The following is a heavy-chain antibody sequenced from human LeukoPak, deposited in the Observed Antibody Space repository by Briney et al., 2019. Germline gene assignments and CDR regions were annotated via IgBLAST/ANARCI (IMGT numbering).Heavy chain of an antibody. CDR1: GGSFSGYY. CDR2: INHSGST. D-gene: IGHD6-19*01. V-gene: IGHV4-34*01. J-gene: IGHJ4*02. CDR3: ARRYSSGWPKSYYFDY. Sequence: SETLSLTCAVYGGSFSGYYWSWIRQPPGKGLEWIGEINHSGSTNYNPSLKSRVTISVDTSKNQFSLKLSSVTAADTAVYYCARRYSSGWPKSYYFDYWGQGTLVNVSS.